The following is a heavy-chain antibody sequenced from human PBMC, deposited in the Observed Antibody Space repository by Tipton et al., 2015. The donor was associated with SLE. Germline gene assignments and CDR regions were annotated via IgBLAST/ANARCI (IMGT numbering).Heavy chain of an antibody. J-gene: IGHJ4*02. D-gene: IGHD6-13*01. Sequence: QLVQSGAEVKKPGESLKISCKGSGYSFTSYWIGWVRQMPGKGLEWMGRIDPSDSYTNYSPSFQGHVTIAADKSISTAYLQWSSLKASDTAMYYCARRGVQQLVRSFDCWGQGTLLTVSS. V-gene: IGHV5-10-1*01. CDR2: IDPSDSYT. CDR3: ARRGVQQLVRSFDC. CDR1: GYSFTSYW.